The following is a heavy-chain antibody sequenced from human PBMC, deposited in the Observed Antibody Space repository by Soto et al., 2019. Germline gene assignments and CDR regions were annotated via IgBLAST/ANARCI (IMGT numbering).Heavy chain of an antibody. Sequence: XGSLRLSCAASGFTFSSYTMSWVRQAPGKGLEWVSAISGSGGSTYYADSVKGRFTISRDNSKNTLYLQMNSLRAEDTAVYYCAKDDYGDYAGQFDDWGQGTLVTVSS. CDR3: AKDDYGDYAGQFDD. J-gene: IGHJ4*02. V-gene: IGHV3-23*01. D-gene: IGHD4-17*01. CDR1: GFTFSSYT. CDR2: ISGSGGST.